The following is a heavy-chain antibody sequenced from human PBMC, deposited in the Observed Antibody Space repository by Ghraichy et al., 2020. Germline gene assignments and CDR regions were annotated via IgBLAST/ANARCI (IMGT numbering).Heavy chain of an antibody. CDR3: ARVVTYYYDSSGYYFTRWFDP. V-gene: IGHV4-59*01. Sequence: SETLSLTCTVSGGSISSYYWSWIRQPPGKGLEWIGYIYYSGSTNYNPSLKSRVTISVDTSKNQFSLKLSSVTAADTAVYYCARVVTYYYDSSGYYFTRWFDPWGQGTLVTVSS. J-gene: IGHJ5*02. D-gene: IGHD3-22*01. CDR2: IYYSGST. CDR1: GGSISSYY.